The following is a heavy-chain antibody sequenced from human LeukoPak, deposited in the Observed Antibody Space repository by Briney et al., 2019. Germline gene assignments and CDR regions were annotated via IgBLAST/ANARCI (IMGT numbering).Heavy chain of an antibody. CDR1: GFTFDDYA. J-gene: IGHJ3*02. Sequence: PGRSLRLSCAASGFTFDDYAMHWVRQAPGKGLEWVSGISWNSGSIGYADSVRGRFTISRDNAKNSLYLQMNSLRAEDTALYYCAKVRGYSYGDAFDIWGQGTMVTVSS. V-gene: IGHV3-9*01. CDR2: ISWNSGSI. D-gene: IGHD5-18*01. CDR3: AKVRGYSYGDAFDI.